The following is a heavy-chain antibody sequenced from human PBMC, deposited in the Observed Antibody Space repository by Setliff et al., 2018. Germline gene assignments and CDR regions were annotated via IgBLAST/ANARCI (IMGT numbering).Heavy chain of an antibody. CDR1: GYTLVRNY. D-gene: IGHD6-13*01. Sequence: ASVKVSCKASGYTLVRNYMYWVRRAPGQGLEWMGIINPGGGSTSYAENFQGRITLTSDTSTSTVFMELTSLRSDDTAVYFCARAGVAAAGRKGVFDYWGQGTLVT. V-gene: IGHV1-46*01. CDR2: INPGGGST. J-gene: IGHJ4*02. CDR3: ARAGVAAAGRKGVFDY.